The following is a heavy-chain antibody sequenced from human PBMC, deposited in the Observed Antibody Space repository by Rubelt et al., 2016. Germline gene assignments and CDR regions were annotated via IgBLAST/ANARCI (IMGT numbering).Heavy chain of an antibody. D-gene: IGHD1-26*01. J-gene: IGHJ4*02. Sequence: VASGLTFANYAMSWVRQAPGKGLEWVSGISDGGESTYYADSVKGRFTISRDNSKNTLYLQMNSLRAEDTAVFYCARSEAVGAPFDCWGQGTLVTVSS. CDR1: GLTFANYA. CDR3: ARSEAVGAPFDC. V-gene: IGHV3-23*01. CDR2: ISDGGEST.